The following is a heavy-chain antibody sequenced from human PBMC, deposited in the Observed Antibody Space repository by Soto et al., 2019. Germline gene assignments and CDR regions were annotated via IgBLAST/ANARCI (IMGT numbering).Heavy chain of an antibody. Sequence: QVQLVQSGAEVKEPGSSVKVSCTASGGTVSNYPISWVRQAPGQGLEWMGGIIPMFGTPNYALKFQGRVTITADESTGTAYMELSSLRYDDTAVYYCARHARHLEWLQPVDYGGQGALVTVSS. CDR1: GGTVSNYP. CDR2: IIPMFGTP. V-gene: IGHV1-69*01. J-gene: IGHJ4*02. CDR3: ARHARHLEWLQPVDY. D-gene: IGHD3-3*01.